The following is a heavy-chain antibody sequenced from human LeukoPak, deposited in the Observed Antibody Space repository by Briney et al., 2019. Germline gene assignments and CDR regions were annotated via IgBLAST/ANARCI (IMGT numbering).Heavy chain of an antibody. Sequence: SETLSLTCAVYGGSFSGYYWSWIRQPPGKGLEWIGEINHSGSNNYNPSLQSRVTISVDTSKNQFSLKLSSVTAADTAVYYCARRHDSTDYYFDYWGQGTLVTVSS. D-gene: IGHD3-22*01. V-gene: IGHV4-34*01. CDR2: INHSGSN. CDR1: GGSFSGYY. CDR3: ARRHDSTDYYFDY. J-gene: IGHJ4*02.